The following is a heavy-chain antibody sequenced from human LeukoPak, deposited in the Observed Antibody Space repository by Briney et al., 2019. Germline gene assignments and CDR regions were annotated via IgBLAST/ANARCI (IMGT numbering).Heavy chain of an antibody. J-gene: IGHJ4*02. CDR1: GFSFSAYG. CDR2: IWYDGSSK. CDR3: ARYHIVVVTANYFDY. Sequence: GRSLRLSCAASGFSFSAYGVHWVRQAPGKGLEWVAVIWYDGSSKDYADSVKGRFTFSRDNSKNTLYLQMNSLRAEDTAVYYCARYHIVVVTANYFDYWGQGTLVTVSS. V-gene: IGHV3-33*01. D-gene: IGHD2-21*02.